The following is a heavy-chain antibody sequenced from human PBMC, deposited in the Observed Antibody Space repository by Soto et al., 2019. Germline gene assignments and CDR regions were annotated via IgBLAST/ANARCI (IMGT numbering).Heavy chain of an antibody. J-gene: IGHJ4*02. CDR3: ARSREFDY. CDR1: GVSITPYY. V-gene: IGHV4-59*12. CDR2: VYHTGNT. Sequence: SETLSLTCTVSGVSITPYYWTWIRHPPGKGLEWIGYVYHTGNTYYNPSLKSRVTISIDVSKNQFSLSLRSLTAADTAVYYCARSREFDYWSQGTLVTVSS.